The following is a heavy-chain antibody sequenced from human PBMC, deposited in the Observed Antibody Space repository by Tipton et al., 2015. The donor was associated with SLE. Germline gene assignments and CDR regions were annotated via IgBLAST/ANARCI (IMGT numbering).Heavy chain of an antibody. CDR1: GYRFTSYW. J-gene: IGHJ5*02. CDR3: ARHVPAGSEGWLDP. D-gene: IGHD2-2*01. CDR2: IYPDDSET. Sequence: QSGAEVKKSGESLKISCKGSGYRFTSYWIAWVRQMPGKGLEWMGIIYPDDSETRYSPSFEGQVTISADKSISTAYLQWSSLKASDTAMYYCARHVPAGSEGWLDPWGQGTLVSVSS. V-gene: IGHV5-51*01.